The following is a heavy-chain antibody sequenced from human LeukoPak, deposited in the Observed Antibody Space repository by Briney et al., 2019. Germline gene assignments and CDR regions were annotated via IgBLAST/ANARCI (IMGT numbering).Heavy chain of an antibody. Sequence: TSETLSLTCTVSGGSISSYYWGWIRQPPGKGLEWIGYISDTGNTNYNPSLKSRVTMSVDTSKDQFSLKLSSVTAADTAVYSCARGVTMVQGYYYYMDVWGKGTTVTVSS. V-gene: IGHV4-59*01. CDR1: GGSISSYY. D-gene: IGHD3-10*01. J-gene: IGHJ6*03. CDR3: ARGVTMVQGYYYYMDV. CDR2: ISDTGNT.